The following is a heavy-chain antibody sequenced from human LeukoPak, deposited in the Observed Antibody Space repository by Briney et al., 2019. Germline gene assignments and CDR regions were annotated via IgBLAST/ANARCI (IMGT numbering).Heavy chain of an antibody. V-gene: IGHV1-69*13. D-gene: IGHD3-9*01. CDR1: GYTFTSYG. CDR3: ARAWLRYFHWFDP. Sequence: SVKVSCKASGYTFTSYGISWVRQAPGQGLEWMGGIIPIFGTANYAQKFQGRVTITADESTSTAYMELSSLRSEDTAVYYCARAWLRYFHWFDPWGQGTLVTVSS. J-gene: IGHJ5*02. CDR2: IIPIFGTA.